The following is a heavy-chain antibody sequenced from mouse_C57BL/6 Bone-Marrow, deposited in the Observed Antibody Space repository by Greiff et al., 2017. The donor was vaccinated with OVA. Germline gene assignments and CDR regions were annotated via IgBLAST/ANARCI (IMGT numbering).Heavy chain of an antibody. Sequence: VKLMESGAELVKPGASVKISCKASGYAFSSYWMNWVKQRPGKGLEWIGQIYPGDGDTNYNGKFKGKATLTADKSSSTAYMQLSSLTSEDSAVYFCARRVYDYDNYAMDYWGQGTSVTVSS. CDR2: IYPGDGDT. J-gene: IGHJ4*01. CDR1: GYAFSSYW. D-gene: IGHD2-4*01. CDR3: ARRVYDYDNYAMDY. V-gene: IGHV1-80*01.